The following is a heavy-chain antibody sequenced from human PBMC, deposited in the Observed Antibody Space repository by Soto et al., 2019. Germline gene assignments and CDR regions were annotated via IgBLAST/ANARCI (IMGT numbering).Heavy chain of an antibody. J-gene: IGHJ5*02. D-gene: IGHD1-20*01. CDR3: ARDHRYNWNDEGWFDP. CDR1: GYMFSTYD. Sequence: QVQLVQSAAEVKKPGASVKVSCKASGYMFSTYDINWVRQAPGQGLEWMGWLNPNSGNTGYAQKFQGRVTMTRNTSINTAYMELSSLGSDDTAVYYCARDHRYNWNDEGWFDPWGQGTLVTVSS. CDR2: LNPNSGNT. V-gene: IGHV1-8*01.